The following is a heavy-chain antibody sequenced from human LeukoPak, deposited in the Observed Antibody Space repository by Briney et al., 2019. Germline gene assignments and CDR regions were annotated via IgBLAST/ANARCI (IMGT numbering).Heavy chain of an antibody. Sequence: GGSLRLSCAASGFTFSSYSMNWVRQAPGKGLEWVSSISSSSSYIYYADSVKGRFTISRDNDKNSLYLQMNSLRAEDTAVYYCARHLYSYGHPFDYWGQGTLVTVSS. CDR2: ISSSSSYI. J-gene: IGHJ4*02. V-gene: IGHV3-21*01. CDR1: GFTFSSYS. D-gene: IGHD5-18*01. CDR3: ARHLYSYGHPFDY.